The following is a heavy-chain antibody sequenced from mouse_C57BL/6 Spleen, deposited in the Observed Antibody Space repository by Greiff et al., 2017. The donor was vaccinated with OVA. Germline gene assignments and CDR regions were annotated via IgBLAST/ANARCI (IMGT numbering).Heavy chain of an antibody. D-gene: IGHD2-5*01. CDR2: IYPSDSET. CDR3: ARYSNEAGGFAY. V-gene: IGHV1-61*01. Sequence: QVQLQQPGAELVRPGSSVKLSCKASGYTFTSYWMDWVKQRPGQGLEWIGNIYPSDSETHYNQKFKDKATLTVDKSSSTAYRQLSSLTSEDSAVYYCARYSNEAGGFAYWGQGTLVTVSA. J-gene: IGHJ3*01. CDR1: GYTFTSYW.